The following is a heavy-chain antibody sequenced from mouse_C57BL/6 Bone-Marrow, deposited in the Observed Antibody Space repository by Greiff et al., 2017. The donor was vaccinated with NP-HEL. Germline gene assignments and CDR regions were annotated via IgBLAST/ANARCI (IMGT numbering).Heavy chain of an antibody. CDR1: GFTFSSYG. Sequence: VQLVESGGDLVKPGGSLKLSCAASGFTFSSYGMSWVRQTPDKRLEWVATISSGGSYTSYPDSVKGRFTISRDNAKNTLYLQMSSLKSEDTAMYYCARHGATVVNWYFDVWGTGTTVTVSS. V-gene: IGHV5-6*01. J-gene: IGHJ1*03. CDR2: ISSGGSYT. D-gene: IGHD1-1*01. CDR3: ARHGATVVNWYFDV.